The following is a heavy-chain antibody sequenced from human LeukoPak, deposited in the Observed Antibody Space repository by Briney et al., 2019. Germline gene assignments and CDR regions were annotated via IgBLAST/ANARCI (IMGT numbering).Heavy chain of an antibody. CDR1: GFTFSSYA. J-gene: IGHJ5*02. D-gene: IGHD1-1*01. Sequence: TGGSLRLSCAASGFTFSSYAMRWVRQAPGKGLEYVSAISSNGGSTYYANSVKGRFTISRDNSKNTLYLQMGSLRAEDMAVYYCARQVQSTPSVRLDPWGQGTLVTVSS. V-gene: IGHV3-64*01. CDR2: ISSNGGST. CDR3: ARQVQSTPSVRLDP.